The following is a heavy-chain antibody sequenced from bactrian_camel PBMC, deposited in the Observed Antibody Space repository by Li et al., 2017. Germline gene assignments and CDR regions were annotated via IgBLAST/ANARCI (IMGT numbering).Heavy chain of an antibody. V-gene: IGHV3S40*01. CDR2: INSGGDST. J-gene: IGHJ6*01. CDR3: AKDSPLSTWYEMAFAY. D-gene: IGHD3*01. Sequence: QLVESGGGLVQPGGSLRLSCAASGFTFRSYPMSWVRQAPGKGLEWISTINSGGDSTYYAHSVKGRFTISRDNAKNTVYLELNSLKTEDMAMYYCAKDSPLSTWYEMAFAYWGQGTQVTVS. CDR1: GFTFRSYP.